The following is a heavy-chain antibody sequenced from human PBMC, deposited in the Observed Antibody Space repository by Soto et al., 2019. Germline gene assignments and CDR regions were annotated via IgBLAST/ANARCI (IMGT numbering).Heavy chain of an antibody. Sequence: GESLKISCKGSGYSFFSHWIGWVRQMPGKGLEWVGIIYPADSEPRYSPSFQGQVTISVDKSINTAYLQWSSLKASDTAMYYCARRPWLSGYYDYWGQGTLVTVSS. CDR2: IYPADSEP. CDR1: GYSFFSHW. CDR3: ARRPWLSGYYDY. J-gene: IGHJ4*02. V-gene: IGHV5-51*01. D-gene: IGHD3-22*01.